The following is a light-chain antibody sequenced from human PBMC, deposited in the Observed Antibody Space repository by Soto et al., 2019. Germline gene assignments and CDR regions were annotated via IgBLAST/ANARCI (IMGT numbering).Light chain of an antibody. Sequence: QSVLTQPPSTSGTPGQRVTISCSGSTSDIGASPVNWYQQLPGTAPKLIIYSDNNRPSGVPDRFSGSKSGTSASLAITGLQAEDEADYYCASCDYSLSHYVFGIGTKVTVL. CDR3: ASCDYSLSHYV. V-gene: IGLV1-44*01. CDR2: SDN. J-gene: IGLJ1*01. CDR1: TSDIGASP.